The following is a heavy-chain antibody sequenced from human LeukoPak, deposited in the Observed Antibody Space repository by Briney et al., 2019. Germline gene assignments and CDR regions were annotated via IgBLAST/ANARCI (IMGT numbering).Heavy chain of an antibody. V-gene: IGHV3-21*01. CDR2: IDSSSRYI. D-gene: IGHD2-2*01. CDR3: ARVGGHCTSTSCPPPDY. Sequence: GGSLRLSCAASGFTFSSYNMDWVRQAPGQGLEWVSFIDSSSRYIYQADSVKGRFTISRDNAKSSVFLQMSSLRAEDTAVYYCARVGGHCTSTSCPPPDYWGQGTLVTVSS. CDR1: GFTFSSYN. J-gene: IGHJ4*02.